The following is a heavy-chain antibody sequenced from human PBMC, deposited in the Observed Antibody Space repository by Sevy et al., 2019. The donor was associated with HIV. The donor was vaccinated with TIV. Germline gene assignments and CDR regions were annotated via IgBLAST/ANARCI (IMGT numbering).Heavy chain of an antibody. J-gene: IGHJ4*02. Sequence: GASLRLSCAASGFTFSSYAMSWVRQAPGKGLEWVSAISGSGGSTYYADSVKGRFTISRDNSKNTLYLQMNSLRAEDTAVYYCAKDGYYDSLYYFDYWGQGTLVTVSS. CDR2: ISGSGGST. V-gene: IGHV3-23*01. D-gene: IGHD3-3*01. CDR1: GFTFSSYA. CDR3: AKDGYYDSLYYFDY.